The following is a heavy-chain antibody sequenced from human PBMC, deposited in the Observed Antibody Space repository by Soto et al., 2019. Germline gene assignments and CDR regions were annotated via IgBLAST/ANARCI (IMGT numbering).Heavy chain of an antibody. CDR1: GGSFGGYY. V-gene: IGHV4-34*01. Sequence: PSETLSLTCAVYGGSFGGYYWSWIRQPPGKGLEWIGEINHSGSTNYNPYLKSRVTISVDTSKNQYSLKLSSVTAADTAVYFCARGSRGYSYGYYYYYYMDVWGKGTTVTVSS. CDR3: ARGSRGYSYGYYYYYYMDV. CDR2: INHSGST. D-gene: IGHD5-18*01. J-gene: IGHJ6*03.